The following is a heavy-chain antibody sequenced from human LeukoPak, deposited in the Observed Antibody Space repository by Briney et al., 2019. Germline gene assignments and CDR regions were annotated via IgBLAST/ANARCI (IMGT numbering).Heavy chain of an antibody. CDR2: ISSSSSYI. CDR3: ARDLQKQWLVPDYYYYGMDV. J-gene: IGHJ6*02. Sequence: GGSLRLSCAASGFTFSSYSMNWVRQAPGKGLEWVSSISSSSSYIYYADSVKGRFTISRDNAKNSLYLQMNSLRAEDTAVYYCARDLQKQWLVPDYYYYGMDVWGQGTTVTVSS. D-gene: IGHD6-19*01. V-gene: IGHV3-21*01. CDR1: GFTFSSYS.